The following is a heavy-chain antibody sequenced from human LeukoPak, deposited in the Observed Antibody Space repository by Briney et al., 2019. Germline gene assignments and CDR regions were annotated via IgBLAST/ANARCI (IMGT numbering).Heavy chain of an antibody. J-gene: IGHJ4*02. CDR2: IYHSGST. V-gene: IGHV4-38-2*01. CDR3: ASTAVTTPFDY. D-gene: IGHD4-17*01. Sequence: SETLSLTCAVSGYSISSGYYWGWIRQPPGKGLEWIGSIYHSGSTYYNPSLKSRVTISVDTSKNQFSLKLSSVTAADSSVYYCASTAVTTPFDYWGQGTLVTVSS. CDR1: GYSISSGYY.